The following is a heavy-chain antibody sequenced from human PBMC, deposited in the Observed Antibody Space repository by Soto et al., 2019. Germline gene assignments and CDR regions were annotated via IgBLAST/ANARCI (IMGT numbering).Heavy chain of an antibody. J-gene: IGHJ1*01. CDR2: ISSSSRTI. Sequence: GGSLRLSCAASGFTFSSYSMNWVRQAPGKGLEWVSYISSSSRTIYCADSVKGRFTISRDNAKNSLYLQMNSLRAEDTAVYYCARDLGSSRYPEYFQHWGQGNLVTVSS. D-gene: IGHD6-13*01. CDR3: ARDLGSSRYPEYFQH. CDR1: GFTFSSYS. V-gene: IGHV3-48*01.